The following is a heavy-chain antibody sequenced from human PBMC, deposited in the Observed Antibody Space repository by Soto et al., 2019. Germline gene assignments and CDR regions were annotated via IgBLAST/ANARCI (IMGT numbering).Heavy chain of an antibody. Sequence: QVQLVQSGAEVKKPGSSVKVSCKASGGTFSSYTISWVRQAPGQGLEWMGRIIPILGIANYAQKFQGRVTITADKSTSTAYMELSSLRSEDTAVYYCARDPSPWADAFDIWGQGTMVTVSS. V-gene: IGHV1-69*08. CDR2: IIPILGIA. CDR1: GGTFSSYT. J-gene: IGHJ3*02. CDR3: ARDPSPWADAFDI.